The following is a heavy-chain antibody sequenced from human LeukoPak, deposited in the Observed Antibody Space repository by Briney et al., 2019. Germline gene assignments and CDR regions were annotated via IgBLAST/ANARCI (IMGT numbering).Heavy chain of an antibody. CDR1: GGTFSSYA. Sequence: ASVKVSCKASGGTFSSYAISWVRQAPGQGLEWMGGIIPIFGTANYAQKFQGRVTITADKSTSTAYMELSSLRSEDTAVYYCARPSTGYRRYYYYYMDVWGKGTTVTVSS. CDR3: ARPSTGYRRYYYYYMDV. J-gene: IGHJ6*03. CDR2: IIPIFGTA. D-gene: IGHD5-18*01. V-gene: IGHV1-69*06.